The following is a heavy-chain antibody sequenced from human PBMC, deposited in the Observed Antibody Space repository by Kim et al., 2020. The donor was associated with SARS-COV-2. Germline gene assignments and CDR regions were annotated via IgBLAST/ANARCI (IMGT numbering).Heavy chain of an antibody. J-gene: IGHJ4*02. D-gene: IGHD2-21*02. V-gene: IGHV3-23*01. Sequence: GGSLRLSCAASGFTFSSYAMSWVRQAPGKGLEWVSAISGSGGSTYYADSVKGRFTISRDNSKNTLYLQMNSLRAEDTAVYYCAKGPYCGGDCYHPPDYWGQGTLVTVSS. CDR3: AKGPYCGGDCYHPPDY. CDR1: GFTFSSYA. CDR2: ISGSGGST.